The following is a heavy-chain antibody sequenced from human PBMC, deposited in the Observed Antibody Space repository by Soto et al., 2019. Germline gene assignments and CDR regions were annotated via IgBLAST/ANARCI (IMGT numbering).Heavy chain of an antibody. Sequence: KPSETLSLTCTVTGDSISSRSYYWGWIRQPPGKGLEWIGSIYYSGSTHNNPSLRSRVSMSIDTSKDQFSLKLKSVTAADTALYFCARQRPSVVTKDYFDVWGRGYLVTVSS. CDR3: ARQRPSVVTKDYFDV. CDR2: IYYSGST. D-gene: IGHD2-21*02. V-gene: IGHV4-39*01. CDR1: GDSISSRSYY. J-gene: IGHJ4*02.